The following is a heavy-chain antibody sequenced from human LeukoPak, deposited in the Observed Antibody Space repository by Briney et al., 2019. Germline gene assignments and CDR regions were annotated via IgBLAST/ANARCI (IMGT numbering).Heavy chain of an antibody. J-gene: IGHJ4*02. CDR1: GLTFNIYA. Sequence: GGSLRLSCAAPGLTFNIYAMSWVRQAPGQGLGWVSGIGGGDDIHYADSVKARFTVSRDDSKNTVYLQMNRLRGEDTAIYFCAKDAAPRNSIWDHFDSGGQGTLVTVS. D-gene: IGHD1-7*01. V-gene: IGHV3-23*01. CDR2: IGGGDDI. CDR3: AKDAAPRNSIWDHFDS.